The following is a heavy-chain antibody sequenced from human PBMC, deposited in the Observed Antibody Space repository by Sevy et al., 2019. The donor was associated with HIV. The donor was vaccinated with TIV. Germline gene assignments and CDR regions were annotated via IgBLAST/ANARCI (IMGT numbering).Heavy chain of an antibody. D-gene: IGHD3-10*01. CDR1: GFTFSSYD. CDR3: ARDVRRGEAFDI. J-gene: IGHJ3*02. Sequence: GGSLRLSCAASGFTFSSYDMHWVRQAPGKGLEWVAVISYDGSNKYYADSVKGRFTISRDNSKNTLYLQMNSLRAEDTAVYYCARDVRRGEAFDIWGQGTMVTVSS. V-gene: IGHV3-30-3*01. CDR2: ISYDGSNK.